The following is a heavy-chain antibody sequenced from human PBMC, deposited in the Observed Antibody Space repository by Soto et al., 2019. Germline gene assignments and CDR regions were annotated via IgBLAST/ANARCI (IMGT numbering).Heavy chain of an antibody. Sequence: QVQLVESGGGVVQPGRSLRLSCAASGFTFSSYGMNWVRQAPGKGLEWVAVISYDGSNKYYADSVKGRFTISRDSSKNMLYLQMNSLRAEDTAVDYCAKEDSGSWHYYYGMDVGGQGTTVTVSS. D-gene: IGHD6-13*01. J-gene: IGHJ6*02. CDR3: AKEDSGSWHYYYGMDV. CDR1: GFTFSSYG. V-gene: IGHV3-30*18. CDR2: ISYDGSNK.